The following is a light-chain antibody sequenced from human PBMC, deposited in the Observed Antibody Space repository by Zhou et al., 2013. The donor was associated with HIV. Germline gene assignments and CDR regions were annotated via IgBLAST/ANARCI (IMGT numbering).Light chain of an antibody. Sequence: DIQMTQSPSTLSASVGDRVTITCRASQSVTSSLAWYQQKPGKAPKLLIYKASSLERGVPLRFSGSGSGTEFTLSISSLQPDDFATYYCQQYYSYPLTFAGGTKVRSN. CDR2: KAS. J-gene: IGKJ4*01. CDR3: QQYYSYPLT. CDR1: QSVTSS. V-gene: IGKV1-5*03.